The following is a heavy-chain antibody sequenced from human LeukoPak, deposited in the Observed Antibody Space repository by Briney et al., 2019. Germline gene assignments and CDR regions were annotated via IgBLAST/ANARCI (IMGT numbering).Heavy chain of an antibody. V-gene: IGHV3-64D*06. CDR1: GFTFSSSP. CDR2: INPSGSFV. Sequence: GGSLRLSCSGSGFTFSSSPMHWVRQAPGKGLEYVSSINPSGSFVSYADFAKGRSTISRDNWRNTLHLQMNSLTPDDTAIYYCVREMGSGTHYCLEFWGQGALVTVSA. D-gene: IGHD3-10*01. J-gene: IGHJ4*02. CDR3: VREMGSGTHYCLEF.